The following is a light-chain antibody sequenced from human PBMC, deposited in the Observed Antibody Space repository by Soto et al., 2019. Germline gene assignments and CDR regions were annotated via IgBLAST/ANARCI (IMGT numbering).Light chain of an antibody. CDR2: EVS. CDR1: SSDVGGYKY. V-gene: IGLV2-14*01. CDR3: SSYTSSSTPAYV. Sequence: QSALTQPASVSGSPGQSITISCTGTSSDVGGYKYVSWYQQHPGKAPKLIIYEVSNRPSGVSNRFSGSKSGNTASLTISGLQAEDEADYYCSSYTSSSTPAYVFGTGTKVTVL. J-gene: IGLJ1*01.